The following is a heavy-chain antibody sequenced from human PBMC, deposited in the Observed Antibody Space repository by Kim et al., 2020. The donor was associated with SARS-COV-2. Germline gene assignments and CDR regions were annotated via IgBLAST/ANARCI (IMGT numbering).Heavy chain of an antibody. CDR2: IWYDGSNK. CDR3: ARDDGSGSYYIGVDY. V-gene: IGHV3-33*01. Sequence: GGSLRLSCAASGFTFSSYGMHWVRQAPGKGLEWVAVIWYDGSNKYYADSVKGRSTISRDNSKNTPYQQMNSLRAEDTALYYCARDDGSGSYYIGVDYWG. CDR1: GFTFSSYG. J-gene: IGHJ4*01. D-gene: IGHD3-10*01.